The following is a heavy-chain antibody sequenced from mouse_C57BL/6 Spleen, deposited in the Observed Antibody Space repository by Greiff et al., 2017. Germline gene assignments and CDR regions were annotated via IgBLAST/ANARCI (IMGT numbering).Heavy chain of an antibody. D-gene: IGHD1-1*01. CDR3: ARGIYYYGSSYGNYFDY. J-gene: IGHJ2*01. CDR2: INPNNGGT. CDR1: GYTFTDYN. Sequence: EVQLQQSGPELVKPGASVKIPCKASGYTFTDYNMDWVKQSHGKSLEWIGDINPNNGGTIYNQKFKGKATLTVDKSSSTAYMELRSLTSEDTAVYYCARGIYYYGSSYGNYFDYWGQGTTLTVSS. V-gene: IGHV1-18*01.